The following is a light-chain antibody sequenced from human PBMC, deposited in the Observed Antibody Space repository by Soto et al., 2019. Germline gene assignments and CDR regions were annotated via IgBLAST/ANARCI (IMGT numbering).Light chain of an antibody. Sequence: IQMTQSPSTLSSSTLGRCAITCRASQGISSYLAWYQQKPGKAPKLLIYAASTLQSGVPSRFSGSGSGTDFTLTISCLQSEDFATYYCQQYYSYPLFGQGTRLEIK. J-gene: IGKJ5*01. CDR2: AAS. V-gene: IGKV1-8*01. CDR1: QGISSY. CDR3: QQYYSYPL.